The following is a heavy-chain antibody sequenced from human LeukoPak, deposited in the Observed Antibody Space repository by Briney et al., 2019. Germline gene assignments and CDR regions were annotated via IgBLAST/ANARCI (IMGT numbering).Heavy chain of an antibody. D-gene: IGHD1-26*01. CDR3: ARDRGGSYGIDY. Sequence: SETLSLTCTVSGGSISSYYWGWIRQPPGKGLEWIGYIYYSGSTNYNPSLKSRVTISVDTSKNQFSLKLSSVTAADTAVYYCARDRGGSYGIDYWGQGTLVTVSP. J-gene: IGHJ4*02. CDR1: GGSISSYY. CDR2: IYYSGST. V-gene: IGHV4-59*01.